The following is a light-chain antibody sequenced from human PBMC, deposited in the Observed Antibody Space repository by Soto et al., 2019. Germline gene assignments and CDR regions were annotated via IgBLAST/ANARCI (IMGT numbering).Light chain of an antibody. CDR1: SSDVGDYNY. Sequence: QSALTQPPSASGSPEQSVTISCTGTSSDVGDYNYVSWCQQYPGKAPKFTIYEVTKRPSGVPDRFSGSKSGNAASLTVSGLQAEDEADYNCNSNAGRNNVVLGGGTKLTVL. V-gene: IGLV2-8*01. CDR3: NSNAGRNNVV. J-gene: IGLJ3*02. CDR2: EVT.